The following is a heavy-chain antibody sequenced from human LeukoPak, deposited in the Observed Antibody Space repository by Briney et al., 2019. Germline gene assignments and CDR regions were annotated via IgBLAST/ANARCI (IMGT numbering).Heavy chain of an antibody. V-gene: IGHV4-39*07. J-gene: IGHJ5*02. Sequence: PSETLSLTCTVSGGSISSSSYYWGWIRQPPRKGLEWIGSIYYSGSTYYNPSLKSRVTISVDTSKNQFSLKLSSVTAADTAVYYCARTIITMVRGALNWFDPWGQGTLVTVSS. CDR1: GGSISSSSYY. D-gene: IGHD3-10*01. CDR3: ARTIITMVRGALNWFDP. CDR2: IYYSGST.